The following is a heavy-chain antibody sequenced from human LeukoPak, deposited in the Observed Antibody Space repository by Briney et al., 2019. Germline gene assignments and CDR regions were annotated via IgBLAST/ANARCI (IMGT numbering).Heavy chain of an antibody. CDR2: IIPVFGSP. V-gene: IGHV1-69*13. Sequence: SVKVSCKASGGIFNNYAITWVRQAPGQGLERMGGIIPVFGSPNYAQKFLGRVTITADESTSTAYMELSSLRSEDTAVYYCTRDWGLIGSTDWGGHENWFDPWGQGTLVTVSS. J-gene: IGHJ5*02. D-gene: IGHD1-7*01. CDR3: TRDWGLIGSTDWGGHENWFDP. CDR1: GGIFNNYA.